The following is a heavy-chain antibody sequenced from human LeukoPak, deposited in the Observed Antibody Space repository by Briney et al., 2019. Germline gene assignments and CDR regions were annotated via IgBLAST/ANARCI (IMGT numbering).Heavy chain of an antibody. J-gene: IGHJ6*04. D-gene: IGHD3-10*02. Sequence: QPGGTLRVSCAASGFTFSSYEMNWVRQAPGKGLEWVSYISSSGSTIYYADSVKGRFTISRDNAKNSLYLQMNSLRAEDTAVYYCAELGITMIGGVWGKGTTVTISS. CDR2: ISSSGSTI. CDR1: GFTFSSYE. V-gene: IGHV3-48*03. CDR3: AELGITMIGGV.